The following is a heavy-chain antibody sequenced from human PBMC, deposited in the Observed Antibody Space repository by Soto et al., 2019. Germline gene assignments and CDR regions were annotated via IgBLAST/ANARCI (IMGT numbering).Heavy chain of an antibody. D-gene: IGHD3-9*01. Sequence: ASVKVSCKASGYTFTSYWIGWVRQMPGKGLEWMGIIYPGDSDTRYSPSFQGQVTISADKSISTAYLQWSSLKASDTAMYYCARHYDILTGPDYWGQGTLVTVSS. CDR2: IYPGDSDT. V-gene: IGHV5-51*01. CDR1: GYTFTSYW. CDR3: ARHYDILTGPDY. J-gene: IGHJ4*02.